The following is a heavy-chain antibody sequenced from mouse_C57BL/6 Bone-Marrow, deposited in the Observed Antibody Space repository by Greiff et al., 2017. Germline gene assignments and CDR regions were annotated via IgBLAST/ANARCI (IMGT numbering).Heavy chain of an antibody. CDR3: ARPTGCAD. Sequence: EVQVVESGGDLVKPGGSLKLSCAASGFTFSSYGMSWVRQTPDKRLEWVATISSGGSYTYYPDSVKGRFTISRDNAKNTLYLQMSSLKAEDTAMYYCARPTGCADWGQGTLVTVSA. CDR1: GFTFSSYG. J-gene: IGHJ3*01. CDR2: ISSGGSYT. V-gene: IGHV5-6*01.